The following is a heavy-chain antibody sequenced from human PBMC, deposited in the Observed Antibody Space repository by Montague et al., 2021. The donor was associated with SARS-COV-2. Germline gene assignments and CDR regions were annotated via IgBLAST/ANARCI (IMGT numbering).Heavy chain of an antibody. V-gene: IGHV4-30-4*01. CDR3: ARYSMIVAVTSYFDS. CDR2: IYYSGNT. CDR1: GGSISSGDYH. D-gene: IGHD3-22*01. J-gene: IGHJ4*02. Sequence: TLSLTCTVSGGSISSGDYHWSWIRQPPGKGLEWIGYIYYSGNTYYNPSLKSRVTISIDTSKNQFSLKLTSLTAADTAVYYCARYSMIVAVTSYFDSWGQGTLVTVSS.